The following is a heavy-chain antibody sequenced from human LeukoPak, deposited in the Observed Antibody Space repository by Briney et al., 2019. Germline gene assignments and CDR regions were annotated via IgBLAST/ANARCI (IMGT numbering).Heavy chain of an antibody. Sequence: SETLSLTCTVSGGSISSGGYYWSWIRQPPGKGLEWIGYIYHSGSTYYNPSLKSRVTISVDRSKNQISLKLSSVTAADTAVYYCARDLGLWELPHYWGQGTLVTVSS. CDR3: ARDLGLWELPHY. V-gene: IGHV4-30-2*01. CDR2: IYHSGST. J-gene: IGHJ4*02. CDR1: GGSISSGGYY. D-gene: IGHD1-26*01.